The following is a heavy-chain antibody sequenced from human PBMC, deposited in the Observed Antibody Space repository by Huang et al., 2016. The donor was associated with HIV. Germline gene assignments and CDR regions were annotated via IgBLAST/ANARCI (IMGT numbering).Heavy chain of an antibody. J-gene: IGHJ4*02. CDR1: GYIFSNYD. Sequence: QVQLVQSGPEVKKPGASVKVSCQTSGYIFSNYDINWVRQAPGQGLQWRGWLNPNSGKTAYGQKFQGRVTLTRSTSTGAAYMVLNSLTSQDTAVYYCARLTSGWYQDYWGQGTLVTVSS. CDR2: LNPNSGKT. V-gene: IGHV1-8*01. CDR3: ARLTSGWYQDY. D-gene: IGHD6-19*01.